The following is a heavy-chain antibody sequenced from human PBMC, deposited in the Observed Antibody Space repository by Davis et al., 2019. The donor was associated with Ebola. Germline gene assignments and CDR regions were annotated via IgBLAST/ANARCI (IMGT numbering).Heavy chain of an antibody. CDR1: GFTFSSYA. Sequence: GESLKISCAASGFTFSSYAMSWVRQSPGKGLEWVSTISASGVSTYYARSVKGRFTISRDDGKSTLFLQMGSLTSEDAGVYYCARDVLDETPVIFTWYPDLWGRGTLVTLAS. D-gene: IGHD4-23*01. J-gene: IGHJ2*01. V-gene: IGHV3-23*01. CDR2: ISASGVST. CDR3: ARDVLDETPVIFTWYPDL.